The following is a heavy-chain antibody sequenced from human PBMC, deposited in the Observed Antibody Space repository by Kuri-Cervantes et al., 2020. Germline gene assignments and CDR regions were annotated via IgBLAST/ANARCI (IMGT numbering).Heavy chain of an antibody. D-gene: IGHD6-19*01. J-gene: IGHJ6*02. Sequence: LSLSCAASGFTFSSYGMHWVRQAPGKGLEWVAVIWYDGSNKYYADSVKGRFTISRDNSKNTLYLQMNSLRAEDTAVYYCAREGGDMSSGWPYYYYYYGMDVWGQGTTVTVSS. V-gene: IGHV3-33*01. CDR1: GFTFSSYG. CDR3: AREGGDMSSGWPYYYYYYGMDV. CDR2: IWYDGSNK.